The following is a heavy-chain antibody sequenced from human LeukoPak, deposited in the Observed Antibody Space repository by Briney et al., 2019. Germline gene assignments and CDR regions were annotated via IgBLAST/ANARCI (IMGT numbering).Heavy chain of an antibody. CDR3: AREPGGYSYGYPFDY. Sequence: ASVKVSCKASGYTFTGYYMHWVRHAPGQGLEWMGWINPNSGGTNYAQKFQGRVTMTRDTSISTAYMELSRLRSDDTAVYYCAREPGGYSYGYPFDYWGQGTLVTVSS. J-gene: IGHJ4*02. V-gene: IGHV1-2*02. D-gene: IGHD5-18*01. CDR1: GYTFTGYY. CDR2: INPNSGGT.